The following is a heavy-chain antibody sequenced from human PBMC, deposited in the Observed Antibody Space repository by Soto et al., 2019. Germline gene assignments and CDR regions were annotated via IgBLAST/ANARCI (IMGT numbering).Heavy chain of an antibody. D-gene: IGHD2-15*01. CDR1: GGSISSSSYY. Sequence: QLQLQESGPGLVKPSETLSLTCTVSGGSISSSSYYWGWIRQPPGKGLEWIGSIYYSGSTYYNPSLKRRVTISVDTSKNQFSLKLSSVTAADTAVYYCARQSGKWSWSDYWGQGTLVTVSS. CDR2: IYYSGST. CDR3: ARQSGKWSWSDY. V-gene: IGHV4-39*01. J-gene: IGHJ4*02.